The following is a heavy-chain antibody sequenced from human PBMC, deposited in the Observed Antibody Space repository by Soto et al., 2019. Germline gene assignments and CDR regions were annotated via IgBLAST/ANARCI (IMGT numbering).Heavy chain of an antibody. Sequence: GGSLRLSCAASGFTFSSYGMHWVRQAPGKGLEWVAVISYDGSNKYYADSVKGRFTISRDNSKNTLYLQMNSLRAEDTAVYYCANLYYYDFWRGSLGMDVWGQGTTVTVSS. J-gene: IGHJ6*02. CDR1: GFTFSSYG. CDR3: ANLYYYDFWRGSLGMDV. CDR2: ISYDGSNK. D-gene: IGHD3-3*01. V-gene: IGHV3-30*18.